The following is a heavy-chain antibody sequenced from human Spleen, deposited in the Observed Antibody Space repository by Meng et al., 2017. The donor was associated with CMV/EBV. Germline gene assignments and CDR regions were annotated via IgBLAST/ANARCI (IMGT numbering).Heavy chain of an antibody. CDR1: GYSFTNYW. CDR2: IWPDDSDT. D-gene: IGHD3-10*01. J-gene: IGHJ6*02. Sequence: KVSCKGSGYSFTNYWIGWVRQMPGKGLEWMGIIWPDDSDTRYSPSFQGQVTISADRSISTAYLQWSSLKASDTATYYCARHGSYYYYYGMDVWGQGTTVTVSS. V-gene: IGHV5-51*01. CDR3: ARHGSYYYYYGMDV.